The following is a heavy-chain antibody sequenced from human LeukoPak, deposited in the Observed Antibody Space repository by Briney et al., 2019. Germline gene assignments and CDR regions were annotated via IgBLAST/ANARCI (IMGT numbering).Heavy chain of an antibody. CDR1: GFTFSSYW. CDR2: IKQDGSEK. J-gene: IGHJ6*03. Sequence: GGSLRLSCAASGFTFSSYWMSWVRQAPGKGLEWVANIKQDGSEKYYVDSVKGRFTISRDNAKNSLYLQMNSLRAEDTAVYYCARVSSTRIKDFVYNYKDVWGKGTTVTVSS. V-gene: IGHV3-7*01. CDR3: ARVSSTRIKDFVYNYKDV. D-gene: IGHD3-3*01.